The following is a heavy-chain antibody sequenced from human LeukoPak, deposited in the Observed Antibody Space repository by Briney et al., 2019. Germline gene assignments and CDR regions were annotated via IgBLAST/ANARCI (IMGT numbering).Heavy chain of an antibody. CDR1: GYTFTGYY. CDR2: INPNTGGP. Sequence: ASAKVFSKASGYTFTGYYMNWVRQAPGQGLEWMGWINPNTGGPSLAQKFQGRVTLTTDTSISTAYMELSSLRSDDTAIYYCARVVRASWFDPWAERPGHSVSS. D-gene: IGHD4/OR15-4a*01. V-gene: IGHV1-2*02. CDR3: ARVVRASWFDP. J-gene: IGHJ5*02.